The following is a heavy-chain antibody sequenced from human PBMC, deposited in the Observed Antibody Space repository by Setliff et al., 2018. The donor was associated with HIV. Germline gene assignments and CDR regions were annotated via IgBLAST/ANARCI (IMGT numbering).Heavy chain of an antibody. CDR1: GYSISSNFL. CDR3: AKHDCGGNCDINWFDP. V-gene: IGHV4-38-2*01. J-gene: IGHJ5*02. Sequence: SETLSLTCAVSGYSISSNFLWGWVRQPPGQGLEWIGSIHHAGSTYYNPSLKSRVRISLDTSKNQFSLKLSSVTAADTAVYYCAKHDCGGNCDINWFDPWGQGTLVTVSS. CDR2: IHHAGST. D-gene: IGHD2-21*02.